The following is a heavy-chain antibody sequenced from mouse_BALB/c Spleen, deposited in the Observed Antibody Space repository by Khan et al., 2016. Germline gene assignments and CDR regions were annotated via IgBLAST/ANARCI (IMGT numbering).Heavy chain of an antibody. CDR3: TRGTGYFDY. Sequence: QVQLQQPGAELVRPGASVKLSCKASGYTFTSFWINWVKQRPGQGLEWIGHIYPSDSYTDYNQKFKDRATLTVDKSSNTAYMQLNSPTSEDSAVYYFTRGTGYFDYWGQGTTLTVSS. CDR1: GYTFTSFW. CDR2: IYPSDSYT. V-gene: IGHV1-69*02. J-gene: IGHJ2*01. D-gene: IGHD3-3*01.